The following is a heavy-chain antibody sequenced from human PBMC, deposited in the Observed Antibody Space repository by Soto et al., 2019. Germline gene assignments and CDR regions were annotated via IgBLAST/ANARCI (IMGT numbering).Heavy chain of an antibody. CDR3: ARDRVDTAMVGFDD. CDR2: ISYDGSNK. CDR1: GFTFSSYA. Sequence: QVQLVESGGGVVQPGRSLRLSCAASGFTFSSYAMHWVRQAPGKGLEWVAVISYDGSNKYYADSVKGRFTISRDNSNNTLYLQMNSLSAEDTAVYYCARDRVDTAMVGFDDWGQGTLVTVSS. J-gene: IGHJ4*02. D-gene: IGHD5-18*01. V-gene: IGHV3-30-3*01.